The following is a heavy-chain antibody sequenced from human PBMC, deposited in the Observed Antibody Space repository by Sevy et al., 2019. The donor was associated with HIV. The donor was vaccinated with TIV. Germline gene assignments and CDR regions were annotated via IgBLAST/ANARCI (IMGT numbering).Heavy chain of an antibody. D-gene: IGHD1-1*01. J-gene: IGHJ4*02. CDR1: GFTFNTYW. CDR2: INFDGSEK. CDR3: ARNNAGGNPWVH. V-gene: IGHV3-7*01. Sequence: GGSLRLACAASGFTFNTYWMSWVRQSPEKGLEWVANINFDGSEKFYGDSVKGRFTVSRDNTKNLLFLQMNSLRGEDTAMYFCARNNAGGNPWVHWGQGTLVTVSS.